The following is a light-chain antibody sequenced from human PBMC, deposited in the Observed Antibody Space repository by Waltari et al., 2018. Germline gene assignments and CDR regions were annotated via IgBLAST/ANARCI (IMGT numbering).Light chain of an antibody. V-gene: IGLV1-47*01. CDR1: SSNIGSNY. Sequence: QSVLTQPPSASGTPGQRVTISCSGSSSNIGSNYVYWYQQLPGTAPKLLIYRHNPRPSGVPDRFSGSKSGTSASLAISGLRSEDEADYYCAAWDDSLSGVVFGGGTKLTVL. J-gene: IGLJ2*01. CDR3: AAWDDSLSGVV. CDR2: RHN.